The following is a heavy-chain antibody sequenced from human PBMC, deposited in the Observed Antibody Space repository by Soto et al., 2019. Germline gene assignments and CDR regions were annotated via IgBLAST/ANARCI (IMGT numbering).Heavy chain of an antibody. J-gene: IGHJ6*02. CDR3: AKVIVLVPAASYGMDV. CDR1: DGSFSGYY. V-gene: IGHV4-34*01. Sequence: PSETLSLTCAVYDGSFSGYYWSCIRQPPGKGLEWIGEINQSGTTNYNPSLKSRVTMSVDTSKNQFSLKLMSVTAADTAVYYCAKVIVLVPAASYGMDVWGLGTTVT. D-gene: IGHD2-2*01. CDR2: INQSGTT.